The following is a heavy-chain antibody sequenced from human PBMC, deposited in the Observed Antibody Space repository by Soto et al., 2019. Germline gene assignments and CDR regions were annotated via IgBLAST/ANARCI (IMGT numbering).Heavy chain of an antibody. Sequence: SETLSLTCAVYGGSFSGYYWSWIRQPPGKGLEWIGEINHSGSTNYNPSLKSRVTISVDTSKNQFSLKLGSVTAADTAVYYCARTKRCSGGSCYSGFHTFDYWGQGTLVTVSS. CDR3: ARTKRCSGGSCYSGFHTFDY. J-gene: IGHJ4*02. D-gene: IGHD2-15*01. CDR2: INHSGST. V-gene: IGHV4-34*01. CDR1: GGSFSGYY.